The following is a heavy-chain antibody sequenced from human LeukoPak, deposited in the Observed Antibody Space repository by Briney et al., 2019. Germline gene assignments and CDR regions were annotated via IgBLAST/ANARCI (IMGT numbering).Heavy chain of an antibody. Sequence: GGSLRLSCEASGFTPSNYWMSWVRQAPGKRLEWVANIKGDGSEIYYVDSVKGRFTISRDNDKNSLYLQMNNLRAEDTAVYYCARDGSSFDYWGQGALVTVSS. CDR1: GFTPSNYW. D-gene: IGHD2-15*01. CDR3: ARDGSSFDY. CDR2: IKGDGSEI. V-gene: IGHV3-7*01. J-gene: IGHJ4*02.